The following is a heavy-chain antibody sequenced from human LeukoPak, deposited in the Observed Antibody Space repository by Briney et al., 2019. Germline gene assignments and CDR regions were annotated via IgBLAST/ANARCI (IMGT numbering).Heavy chain of an antibody. CDR1: GFSFSSYA. CDR2: ISLDGSNK. D-gene: IGHD1-1*01. CDR3: ARVEGVRDYYYYYYMDV. J-gene: IGHJ6*03. Sequence: GGSLRLSCAASGFSFSSYAMHWVRQAPGKGLEWVALISLDGSNKYYADSVKGRFTISRDNSKNTLYLQMNSLRAEDTAVYYCARVEGVRDYYYYYYMDVWGKGTTVTVSS. V-gene: IGHV3-30*04.